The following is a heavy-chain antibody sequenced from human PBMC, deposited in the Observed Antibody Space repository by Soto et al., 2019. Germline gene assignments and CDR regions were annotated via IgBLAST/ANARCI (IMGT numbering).Heavy chain of an antibody. V-gene: IGHV1-18*01. D-gene: IGHD4-4*01. J-gene: IGHJ6*01. Sequence: QVHLVQSGAEVKKTGASVKVSCKASGYTFTSCGISWVRQAPGQGLEWMGLINTYNGYTNYPQNFHGRVTMTTDTSTGTVYMELRSLTSDDTAVYYCARDLTKGLDVWGQGTTVTVSS. CDR1: GYTFTSCG. CDR3: ARDLTKGLDV. CDR2: INTYNGYT.